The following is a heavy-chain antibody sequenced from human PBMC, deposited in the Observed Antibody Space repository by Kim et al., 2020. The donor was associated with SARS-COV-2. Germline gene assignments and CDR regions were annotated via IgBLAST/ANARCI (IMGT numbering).Heavy chain of an antibody. V-gene: IGHV4-34*01. J-gene: IGHJ6*02. CDR3: ARGRYYYYYGMDV. Sequence: YNPSRKSRVTISVDTSKKQFSLKLSSVTAADTAVYYCARGRYYYYYGMDVWGQGTTVTVSS.